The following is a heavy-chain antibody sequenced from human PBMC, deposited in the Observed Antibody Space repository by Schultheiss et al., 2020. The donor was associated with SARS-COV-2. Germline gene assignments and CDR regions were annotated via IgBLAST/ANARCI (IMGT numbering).Heavy chain of an antibody. CDR1: GFTFSSYA. CDR3: AKKHDYGDYSDAFDI. CDR2: ISGSGGST. V-gene: IGHV3-23*01. Sequence: GGSLRLSCAASGFTFSSYAMHWVRQAPGKGLEWVSAISGSGGSTYYADSVKGRFTISRDNSKNTLYLQMNSLRAEDTAVYYCAKKHDYGDYSDAFDIWGQGTMVTVSS. D-gene: IGHD4-17*01. J-gene: IGHJ3*02.